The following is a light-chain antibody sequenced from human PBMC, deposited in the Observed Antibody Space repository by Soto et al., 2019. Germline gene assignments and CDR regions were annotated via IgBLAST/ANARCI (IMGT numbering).Light chain of an antibody. Sequence: DIVMTQSPDSLAVSLGERATINCKSSQSVLYSSNNKNYLAWYQQKPGQPPKLLIYWASTRESGVPDRFSGSGFGTDFTLTISSLQTEDVALYYCQQYHTTPWTFGQGTKVEIK. V-gene: IGKV4-1*01. J-gene: IGKJ1*01. CDR3: QQYHTTPWT. CDR2: WAS. CDR1: QSVLYSSNNKNY.